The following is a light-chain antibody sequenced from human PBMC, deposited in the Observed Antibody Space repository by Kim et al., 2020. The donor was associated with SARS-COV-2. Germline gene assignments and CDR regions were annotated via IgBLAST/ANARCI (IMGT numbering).Light chain of an antibody. CDR1: SSDVGDYNS. J-gene: IGLJ3*02. Sequence: PGQSVTISCTGTSSDVGDYNSVSWYQQHPGKAPKLMIYDVSRRPSGVPDRFSGSKSGNTASLTVSGLQADDEADYYCTSYAGSNWVFGGGTQLTVL. CDR3: TSYAGSNWV. CDR2: DVS. V-gene: IGLV2-8*01.